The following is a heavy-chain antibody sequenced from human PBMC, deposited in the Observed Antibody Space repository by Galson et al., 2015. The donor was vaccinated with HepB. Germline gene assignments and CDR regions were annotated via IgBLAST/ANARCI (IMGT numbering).Heavy chain of an antibody. V-gene: IGHV1-69*06. CDR1: GGTFSSYA. CDR2: IIPIFGTA. D-gene: IGHD6-19*01. J-gene: IGHJ6*02. CDR3: ARGGIAVAGQNYYYGMDV. Sequence: SVKVSCKASGGTFSSYAISWVRQAPGQGLEWMGGIIPIFGTANYAQKFQGRVTITADKSTSTAYMELSSLRSEDTAVYYCARGGIAVAGQNYYYGMDVWGQGTTVTVSS.